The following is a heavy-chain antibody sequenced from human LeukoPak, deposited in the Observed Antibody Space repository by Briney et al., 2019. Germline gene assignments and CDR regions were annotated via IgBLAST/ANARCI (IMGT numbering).Heavy chain of an antibody. CDR1: GGSISSGGYS. Sequence: SETLSLTCAVSGGSISSGGYSWSWIRQPPGKGLEWIGYIYHSGSIYYNPSLKSRVTISVDRSKNQFSLKLSSVTAADTAVYYCARDSAYYYDSSGYFAFDIWGQGTMVTVSS. D-gene: IGHD3-22*01. J-gene: IGHJ3*02. CDR2: IYHSGSI. CDR3: ARDSAYYYDSSGYFAFDI. V-gene: IGHV4-30-2*01.